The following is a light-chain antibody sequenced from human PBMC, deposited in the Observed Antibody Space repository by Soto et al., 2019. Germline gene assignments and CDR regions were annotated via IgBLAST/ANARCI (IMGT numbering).Light chain of an antibody. CDR1: SSNVGAGYE. CDR2: GNS. J-gene: IGLJ2*01. CDR3: QSYASSLSGLL. V-gene: IGLV1-40*01. Sequence: QSVLTQPPSVSGAPGQGVTISCTGSSSNVGAGYEVHWYQQVPGTAPKLLIYGNSNRPSGVPDRFSGSKSGTSASLAITGLQAEDEADYFCQSYASSLSGLLFGGGTKLTVL.